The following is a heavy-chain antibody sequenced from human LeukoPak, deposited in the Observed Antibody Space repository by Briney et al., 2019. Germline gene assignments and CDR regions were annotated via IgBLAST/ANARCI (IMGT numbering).Heavy chain of an antibody. D-gene: IGHD1-1*01. J-gene: IGHJ4*02. CDR3: ARMLERYFDY. CDR2: ISSSSSHT. CDR1: GFTFSDYY. Sequence: GGSLRPSCAASGFTFSDYYMNWIRQAPGKGLEWVSYISSSSSHTKYADSVKGRFTISRDNARNSLFLQMNSLRAEDTAIYYCARMLERYFDYWGQGTLVTVSS. V-gene: IGHV3-11*03.